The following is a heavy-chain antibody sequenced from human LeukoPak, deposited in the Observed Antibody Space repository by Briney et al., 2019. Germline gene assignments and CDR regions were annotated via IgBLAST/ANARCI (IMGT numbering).Heavy chain of an antibody. D-gene: IGHD3-10*01. Sequence: GGSLRLSCAASGFTVTTNYMSWVRQAPGKGLEWVSVIYRDDSSYYADSVKGRFTISRDNSKNTLYLQMHSLRAEDTAVYYCAGSLRVRGVPDYMDVWGKGTTVTISS. CDR2: IYRDDSS. CDR3: AGSLRVRGVPDYMDV. V-gene: IGHV3-53*01. CDR1: GFTVTTNY. J-gene: IGHJ6*03.